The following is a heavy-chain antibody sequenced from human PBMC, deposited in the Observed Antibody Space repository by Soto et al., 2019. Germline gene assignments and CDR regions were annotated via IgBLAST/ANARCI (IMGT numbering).Heavy chain of an antibody. CDR3: ARDLNYGLFDY. Sequence: GGSLRLSCAASGFTFSDHYMNWVRQAPEKGLEWVSYISSSSSTIYYADSVKGRFTISRDNAKNSLYLQMNSLRAEDTAVYYCARDLNYGLFDYWGQGTLVTVSS. CDR2: ISSSSSTI. D-gene: IGHD4-17*01. J-gene: IGHJ4*02. CDR1: GFTFSDHY. V-gene: IGHV3-48*01.